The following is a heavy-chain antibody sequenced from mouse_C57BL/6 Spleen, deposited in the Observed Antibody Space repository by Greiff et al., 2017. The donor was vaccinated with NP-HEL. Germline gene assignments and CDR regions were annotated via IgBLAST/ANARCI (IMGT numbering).Heavy chain of an antibody. CDR1: GYTFTSYW. V-gene: IGHV1-53*01. CDR2: INPSNGGT. Sequence: QVQLQQPGPELVKPGASVKLSCKASGYTFTSYWMHWVKQRPGQGLEWIGNINPSNGGTNYNEKFKSKATLTVDKSSSTAYMQLSSLTSEDSAVYYCERSGFYDGNYDDNFDYWGQGTTLTVSS. CDR3: ERSGFYDGNYDDNFDY. J-gene: IGHJ2*01. D-gene: IGHD2-1*01.